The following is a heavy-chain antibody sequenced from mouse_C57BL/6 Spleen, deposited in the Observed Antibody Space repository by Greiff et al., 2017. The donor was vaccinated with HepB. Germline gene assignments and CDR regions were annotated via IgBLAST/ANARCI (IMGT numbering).Heavy chain of an antibody. D-gene: IGHD2-3*01. Sequence: VQLQQSGAELVRPGASVKLSCTASGFNIKDDYMHWVKQRPEQGLEWIGWIDPENGDTEYASKFQGKATITADTSSNTAYLQLSSLTSEDTAVYYCSPYDGYYETFADWGQGTLVTVSA. CDR3: SPYDGYYETFAD. V-gene: IGHV14-4*01. J-gene: IGHJ3*01. CDR2: IDPENGDT. CDR1: GFNIKDDY.